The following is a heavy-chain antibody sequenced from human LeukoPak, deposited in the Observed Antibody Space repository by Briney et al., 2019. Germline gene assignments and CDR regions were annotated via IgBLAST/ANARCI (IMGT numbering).Heavy chain of an antibody. J-gene: IGHJ4*02. CDR2: INPNSGGT. CDR3: ARDYDGYFDY. D-gene: IGHD3-3*01. V-gene: IGHV1-2*02. Sequence: ASVKVSCKASGYTFTGYYMHWVRQAPGQGLEWMGWINPNSGGTNYAQKFQGRVTVTSDMSTSTAYMELSRLRSDDTAVYYCARDYDGYFDYWGQGTLVTVSS. CDR1: GYTFTGYY.